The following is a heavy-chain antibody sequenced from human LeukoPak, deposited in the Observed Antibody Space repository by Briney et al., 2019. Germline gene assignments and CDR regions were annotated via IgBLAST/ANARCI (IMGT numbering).Heavy chain of an antibody. CDR2: IYYSGST. J-gene: IGHJ4*02. Sequence: ASETLSLTCTVSGGSISSGGYYWSWIRQHPGKGLEWIGYIYYSGSTYYNPSLKSRVTISVDTSKNQFSLKLSSVTAADTAVYYCVRVPTVTTKDYWGQGTLVTVSS. V-gene: IGHV4-31*03. D-gene: IGHD4-17*01. CDR1: GGSISSGGYY. CDR3: VRVPTVTTKDY.